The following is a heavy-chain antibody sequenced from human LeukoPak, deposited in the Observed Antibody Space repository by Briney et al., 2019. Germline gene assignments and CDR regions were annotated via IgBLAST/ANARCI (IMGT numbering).Heavy chain of an antibody. CDR3: AKEDIVVVPAAIFGAFDI. J-gene: IGHJ3*02. CDR1: GFTFSSYG. D-gene: IGHD2-2*02. Sequence: GGSLRLSCAASGFTFSSYGMHWVRQAPGKGLEWVAFIRYDGSNKYYADSVKGRFTISRDNSKNTLYLQMNSLRAEDTAVYYCAKEDIVVVPAAIFGAFDIWGQGTMVTVSS. V-gene: IGHV3-30*02. CDR2: IRYDGSNK.